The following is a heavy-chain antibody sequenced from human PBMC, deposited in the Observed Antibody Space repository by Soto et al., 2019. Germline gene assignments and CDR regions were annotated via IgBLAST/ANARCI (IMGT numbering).Heavy chain of an antibody. CDR2: ISGSGTST. Sequence: GGSLRLSCAASGFDFTKSAMNWVRQAPGKGLQWVSGISGSGTSTSHGDSVKGRFTISRDNSKNTLYLQMNSLRADDTAVYFCAKGHDFWTGYSYYYGMYIWGQGTTVTVSS. CDR3: AKGHDFWTGYSYYYGMYI. CDR1: GFDFTKSA. V-gene: IGHV3-23*01. J-gene: IGHJ6*02. D-gene: IGHD3-3*01.